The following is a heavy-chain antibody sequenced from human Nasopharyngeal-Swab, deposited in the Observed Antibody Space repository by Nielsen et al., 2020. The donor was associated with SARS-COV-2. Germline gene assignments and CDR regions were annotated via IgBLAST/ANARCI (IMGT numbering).Heavy chain of an antibody. Sequence: LKISCAASGFTFDDYAMHWVRQAPGKGLEWVSGISWNSGSIGYADSVKGRFTISRDNAKNSLYLQMNSLRAEDTALYYCATDGSDGPSYWGQGTLVTVSS. CDR2: ISWNSGSI. J-gene: IGHJ4*02. CDR3: ATDGSDGPSY. D-gene: IGHD2-8*01. CDR1: GFTFDDYA. V-gene: IGHV3-9*01.